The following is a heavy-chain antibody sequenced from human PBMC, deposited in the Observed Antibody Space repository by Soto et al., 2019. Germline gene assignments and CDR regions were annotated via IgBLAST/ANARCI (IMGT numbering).Heavy chain of an antibody. J-gene: IGHJ4*02. CDR2: ISSSSSTI. CDR1: GFTFSSYS. Sequence: GGSLRLSCAASGFTFSSYSMNWVRQAPGKGLEWVSYISSSSSTIYYADSVKGRFTISRDNAKNSLYLQMNSLRAEDTAVYYCARDIIPYGLVDQRPIDYWGQGTLVTVSS. CDR3: ARDIIPYGLVDQRPIDY. V-gene: IGHV3-48*01. D-gene: IGHD4-17*01.